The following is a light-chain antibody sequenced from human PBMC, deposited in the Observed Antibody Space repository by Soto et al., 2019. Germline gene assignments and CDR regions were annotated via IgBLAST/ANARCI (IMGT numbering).Light chain of an antibody. CDR3: QQRTDWPL. CDR2: DAS. Sequence: EIVLTQSPATLSLSPGERATLCCRASQSVSNYLAWYQHKPGQAPRLLIYDASNRATGIPARFSGSGSGTDFTLTISSLEPEDFAVYYCQQRTDWPLFGPGTKVDIK. CDR1: QSVSNY. V-gene: IGKV3-11*01. J-gene: IGKJ3*01.